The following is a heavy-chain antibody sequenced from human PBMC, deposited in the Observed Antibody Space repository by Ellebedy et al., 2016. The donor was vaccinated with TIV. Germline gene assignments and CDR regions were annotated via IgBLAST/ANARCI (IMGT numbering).Heavy chain of an antibody. V-gene: IGHV3-30*18. CDR3: AKNSNYFGREGGYFDY. J-gene: IGHJ4*02. CDR2: ISYDERDE. D-gene: IGHD4-11*01. Sequence: PGGSLRLSCAASQFMFDSYGMVWVRQAPGKGLEVVAVISYDERDEYYADSVKGRFTISRDNSKNTLYLQMNRLRPEDTALYYCAKNSNYFGREGGYFDYWGQGTLVTVPS. CDR1: QFMFDSYG.